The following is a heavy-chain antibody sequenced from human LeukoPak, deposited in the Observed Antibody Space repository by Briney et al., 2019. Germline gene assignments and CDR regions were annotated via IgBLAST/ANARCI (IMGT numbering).Heavy chain of an antibody. D-gene: IGHD3-10*01. V-gene: IGHV3-23*01. CDR3: DKAREYHYALGPFYV. Sequence: GGSLRLSWAASGFTLRIYAITRLRQAPGKGLEWVSSISGSGDTTFYADSVKGRFAISRDNSRNTLYLQMTSLRGEDTAEYYCDKAREYHYALGPFYVWGQGTMVPVSS. CDR2: ISGSGDTT. J-gene: IGHJ3*01. CDR1: GFTLRIYA.